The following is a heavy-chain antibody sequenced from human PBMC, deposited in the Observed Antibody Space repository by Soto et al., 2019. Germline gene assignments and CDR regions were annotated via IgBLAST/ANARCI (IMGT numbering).Heavy chain of an antibody. CDR1: GFTFSSYV. CDR3: AKGGPDCASTTCYLLVAFDI. Sequence: QVQLVQSGGGVVQPGRSQRLSCAASGFTFSSYVTHWVRQAPGKGLEWVAVISHDGRNKYYADSVKGRFTISRDNSKNTLYLQMNSLRTEDTAVYYCAKGGPDCASTTCYLLVAFDIWGQGTMVTVSS. V-gene: IGHV3-30*18. CDR2: ISHDGRNK. D-gene: IGHD2-2*01. J-gene: IGHJ3*02.